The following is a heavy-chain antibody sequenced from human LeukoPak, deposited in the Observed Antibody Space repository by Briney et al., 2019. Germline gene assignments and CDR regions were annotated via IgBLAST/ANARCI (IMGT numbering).Heavy chain of an antibody. Sequence: GGSLRLSCATSGNYWMHWVRQAPGKGLVWVSRIISNENSATYADSVKGRFTISRDNAKNTLYLQMNSLRAEDTAVYYCARDAVDTANAVWGQGTTVTVSS. CDR2: IISNENSA. D-gene: IGHD5-18*01. CDR1: GNYW. J-gene: IGHJ6*02. CDR3: ARDAVDTANAV. V-gene: IGHV3-74*01.